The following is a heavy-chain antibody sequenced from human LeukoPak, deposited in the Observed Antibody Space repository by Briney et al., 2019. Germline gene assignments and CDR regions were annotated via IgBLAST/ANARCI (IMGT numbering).Heavy chain of an antibody. D-gene: IGHD5-24*01. CDR3: ARTLLEMATIYFDY. V-gene: IGHV1-46*01. CDR1: GGTFSSYA. CDR2: VNPSGGST. Sequence: ASVKVSCKASGGTFSSYAIGWVRQAPGQGLEWMGIVNPSGGSTSYAQKFQGRVTMTRDTSTSTVYMELSSLRSEDTAVYYCARTLLEMATIYFDYWGQGTLVTVSS. J-gene: IGHJ4*02.